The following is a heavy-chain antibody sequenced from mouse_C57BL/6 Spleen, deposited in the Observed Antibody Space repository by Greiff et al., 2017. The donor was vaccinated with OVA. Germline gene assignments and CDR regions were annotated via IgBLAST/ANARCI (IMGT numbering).Heavy chain of an antibody. V-gene: IGHV6-6*01. CDR1: GFTFSDAW. D-gene: IGHD1-1*01. J-gene: IGHJ4*01. Sequence: EVQLVESGGGLVQPGGSMKLSCAASGFTFSDAWMDWVRQSPEKGLEWVAEIRNKANNHATYYAESVKGRFTISRDDSKSSVYLQMNSLRAEDTGIYYCTRLITTNYYAMDYWGQGTSVTVSS. CDR3: TRLITTNYYAMDY. CDR2: IRNKANNHAT.